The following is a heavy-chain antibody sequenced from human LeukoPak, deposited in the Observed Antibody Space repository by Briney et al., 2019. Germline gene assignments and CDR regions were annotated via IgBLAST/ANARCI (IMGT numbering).Heavy chain of an antibody. CDR3: AREERPKLSFDP. Sequence: ASQTLSLTCTVSGGSISSGSYYWSWIRQPAGKGLEWIGSIYTSGSTNYNPSLKSRVTISVDTSKNQFSLKLSSVTAADTAVYYCAREERPKLSFDPWGQGTLVTVSS. J-gene: IGHJ5*02. CDR1: GGSISSGSYY. CDR2: IYTSGST. D-gene: IGHD1-1*01. V-gene: IGHV4-61*02.